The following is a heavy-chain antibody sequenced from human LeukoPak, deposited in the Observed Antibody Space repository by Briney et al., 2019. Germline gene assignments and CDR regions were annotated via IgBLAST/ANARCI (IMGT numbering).Heavy chain of an antibody. CDR2: IYYSGST. CDR1: GGSISSGGYY. V-gene: IGHV4-31*03. CDR3: ARADTGVVPAWAYYYYAMDV. J-gene: IGHJ6*02. Sequence: SETLSLTCTVSGGSISSGGYYWSWIRQHPGKGLEWIGYIYYSGSTYYNPSLKSRVTISVDRSKNQFSLKLSSVTAADTAVYYCARADTGVVPAWAYYYYAMDVWGQGTTVTVS. D-gene: IGHD2-2*01.